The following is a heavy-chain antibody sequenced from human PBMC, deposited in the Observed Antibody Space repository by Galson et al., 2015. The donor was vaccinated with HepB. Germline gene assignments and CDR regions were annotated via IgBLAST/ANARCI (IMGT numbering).Heavy chain of an antibody. CDR3: ARVLRRRTGFKSPFDY. CDR1: GDRVSSNSSL. V-gene: IGHV6-1*01. J-gene: IGHJ4*02. D-gene: IGHD1-1*01. Sequence: CAISGDRVSSNSSLWNWIRQSPSRGLEWRGRTYYRYKWNNDYAASVKSRISIASDTSKNHSSLQLNFVTPEDTAVYFCARVLRRRTGFKSPFDYWGQGTLVTVSS. CDR2: TYYRYKWNN.